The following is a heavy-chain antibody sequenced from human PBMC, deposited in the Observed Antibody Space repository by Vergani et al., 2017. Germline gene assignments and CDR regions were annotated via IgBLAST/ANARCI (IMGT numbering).Heavy chain of an antibody. V-gene: IGHV4-34*01. CDR2: INHSGST. J-gene: IGHJ4*02. CDR3: ARIRAKTRYYYDSSGEETNDY. CDR1: GGSFSGYY. D-gene: IGHD3-22*01. Sequence: QVQRQQWGAGLLKPSETLSLTCAVYGGSFSGYYWSWIRQPPGKGLEWIGEINHSGSTNYNPSLKSRVTISVDTSKNQFSLKLSSVTAADTAVYYCARIRAKTRYYYDSSGEETNDYWGQGTLVTVSS.